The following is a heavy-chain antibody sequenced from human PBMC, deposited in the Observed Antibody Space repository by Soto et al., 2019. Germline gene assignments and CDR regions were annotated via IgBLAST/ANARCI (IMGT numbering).Heavy chain of an antibody. D-gene: IGHD1-1*01. Sequence: SETLSLTCTVSGVSIGSSTYYWNWMRQPPGKGLEWIGRVYYSWSTYNNPSLKSRVTISVDTSKNQFSLNLSSVTAADTAVYYCARHATGAKYPFDYWGRGTRVTVSS. CDR2: VYYSWST. CDR3: ARHATGAKYPFDY. CDR1: GVSIGSSTYY. J-gene: IGHJ4*02. V-gene: IGHV4-39*01.